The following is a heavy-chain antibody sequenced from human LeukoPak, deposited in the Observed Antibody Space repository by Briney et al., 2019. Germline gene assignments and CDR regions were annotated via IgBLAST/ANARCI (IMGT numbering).Heavy chain of an antibody. Sequence: SVKVSCKASGYTFIGYYVHWVRQAPGQGLEWMGGIIPIFGTANYAQKFQGRVTITADESTSTAYMELSSLRSEDTAVYYCARRTHWGQGTLVTVSS. V-gene: IGHV1-69*13. CDR2: IIPIFGTA. J-gene: IGHJ4*02. CDR1: GYTFIGYY. CDR3: ARRTH.